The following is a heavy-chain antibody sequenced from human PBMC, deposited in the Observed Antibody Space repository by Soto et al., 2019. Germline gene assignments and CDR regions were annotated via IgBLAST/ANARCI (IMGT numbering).Heavy chain of an antibody. CDR3: ARDETTVTTENYDY. J-gene: IGHJ4*02. CDR2: IWYDGSNK. V-gene: IGHV3-33*01. Sequence: QVQLVESGGGVVQPGRSLRLSCAASGFTFSSYGMHWVRQAPGKGLEWVAAIWYDGSNKYYADSVKGRFTISRDKSKNTLYMQINGLRAEDTAVYYCARDETTVTTENYDYWGQGTMVTVSS. D-gene: IGHD4-17*01. CDR1: GFTFSSYG.